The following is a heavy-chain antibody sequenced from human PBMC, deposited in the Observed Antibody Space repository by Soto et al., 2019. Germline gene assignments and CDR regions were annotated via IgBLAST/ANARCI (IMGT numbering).Heavy chain of an antibody. Sequence: QLHLQESGPGLVRPSETLSLTCTVSGGSISSRSYYWGWIRQPPGKGLEWIGSIYYSGTTYYNPSVRSRISISVDMSKNQFSLKLTSVSAADTAVYYCASEVVAATLPLKVDYWGQGSLVTVSS. CDR1: GGSISSRSYY. J-gene: IGHJ4*02. CDR3: ASEVVAATLPLKVDY. D-gene: IGHD2-15*01. V-gene: IGHV4-39*02. CDR2: IYYSGTT.